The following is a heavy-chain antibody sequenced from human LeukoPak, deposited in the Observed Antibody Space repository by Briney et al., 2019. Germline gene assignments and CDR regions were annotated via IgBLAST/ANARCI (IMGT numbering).Heavy chain of an antibody. D-gene: IGHD1-26*01. CDR2: ISYIGNT. CDR1: GGSIRSYY. Sequence: SETLSLTCTVSGGSIRSYYWSWIRQPPGKGLEWIGYISYIGNTNYNPSLQSRVTISVDTSKNQFSLKLSPVTAADTAVYYCARVVYSGSYRFFDLWGRGTLVTVSS. V-gene: IGHV4-59*01. J-gene: IGHJ2*01. CDR3: ARVVYSGSYRFFDL.